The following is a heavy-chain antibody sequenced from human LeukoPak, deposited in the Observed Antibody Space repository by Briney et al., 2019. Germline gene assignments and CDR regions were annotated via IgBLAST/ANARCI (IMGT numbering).Heavy chain of an antibody. V-gene: IGHV4-39*07. CDR3: ARTRYYYNSRSYGAPYYFDY. CDR1: GGSISSSGHY. Sequence: PSETLSLTCTVSGGSISSSGHYWGWIRQSPGKGLEWIGSIYYSGSTYYNPSLKSRVTISVDTSKNQFSLNLSSVTAADTAVYYCARTRYYYNSRSYGAPYYFDYWGQGTLVTVSS. CDR2: IYYSGST. J-gene: IGHJ4*02. D-gene: IGHD3-10*01.